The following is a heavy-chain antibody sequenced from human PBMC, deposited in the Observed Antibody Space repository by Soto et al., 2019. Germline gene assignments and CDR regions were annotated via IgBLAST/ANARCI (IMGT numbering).Heavy chain of an antibody. CDR1: GGSISSGDYY. D-gene: IGHD7-27*01. Sequence: PSETLSLTCTVSGGSISSGDYYWSWIRQPPGKGLEWIGYIYYSGSTYYNPSLKSRVTISVDTSKNQFSLTVTSVTAADTAVYYCAKNWNWGSLVHWGQGTLVTVSS. V-gene: IGHV4-30-4*01. CDR3: AKNWNWGSLVH. J-gene: IGHJ4*02. CDR2: IYYSGST.